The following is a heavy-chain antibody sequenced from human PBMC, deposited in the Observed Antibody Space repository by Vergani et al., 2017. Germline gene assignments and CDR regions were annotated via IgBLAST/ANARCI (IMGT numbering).Heavy chain of an antibody. CDR2: IDPGDSDT. D-gene: IGHD2-2*01. CDR3: ARQYCSSTSCYYFDS. CDR1: GYSFTTYW. V-gene: IGHV5-51*01. Sequence: EVQLVQSGVEVKKPGESLKISCKGSGYSFTTYWIAWVRQMPGKGLEWMGVIDPGDSDTRYSPSFQGQVTISADKSISTAYLQWSSLKASDTAMYYCARQYCSSTSCYYFDSWGQGTLVTVSS. J-gene: IGHJ4*02.